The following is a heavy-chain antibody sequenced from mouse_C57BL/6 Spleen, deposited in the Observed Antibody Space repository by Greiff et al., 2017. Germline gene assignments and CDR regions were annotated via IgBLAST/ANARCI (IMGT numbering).Heavy chain of an antibody. V-gene: IGHV1-61*01. CDR1: GYTFTSYW. Sequence: QVQLQQPGAELVRPGSSVKLSCKASGYTFTSYWMDWVKQRPGQGLEWIGNIYPSDSDTHYNQKFKDKATVTVDKSSSTAYMQLSSLTSEDSAVYYSARGGDGYYVGAMDYWGQGTSVTVSS. D-gene: IGHD2-3*01. CDR2: IYPSDSDT. CDR3: ARGGDGYYVGAMDY. J-gene: IGHJ4*01.